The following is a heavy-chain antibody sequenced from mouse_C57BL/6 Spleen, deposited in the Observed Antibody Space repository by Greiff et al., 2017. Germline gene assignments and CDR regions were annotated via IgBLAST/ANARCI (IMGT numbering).Heavy chain of an antibody. CDR2: ILPGSGRT. D-gene: IGHD4-1*01. J-gene: IGHJ2*01. Sequence: VQLQQSGAELMKPGASVTLSCKATGYTFTGYWIEWVQQRPGHGLEWIGEILPGSGRTNYNEKFKGKATFNADTSSNTAYMQLSSQTTEDSAIYDCASRGKLELGDYFEYWGQGTTLTVSS. V-gene: IGHV1-9*01. CDR3: ASRGKLELGDYFEY. CDR1: GYTFTGYW.